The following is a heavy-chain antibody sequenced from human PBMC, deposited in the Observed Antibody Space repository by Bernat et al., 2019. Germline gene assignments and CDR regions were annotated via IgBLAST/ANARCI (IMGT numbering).Heavy chain of an antibody. D-gene: IGHD4-17*01. CDR2: IWNDGSNT. V-gene: IGHV3-33*01. J-gene: IGHJ3*02. CDR3: ARGKGSDYKDAFDI. Sequence: QGQLEESGGGVVQPGKSLRLSCATSGFNLKDYGMHWVRQAPGKGLEWVAVIWNDGSNTFYPESVRGRFTISRDNSRNTLDLQVNSLRADDTAVYYCARGKGSDYKDAFDIWARGTEVIVSS. CDR1: GFNLKDYG.